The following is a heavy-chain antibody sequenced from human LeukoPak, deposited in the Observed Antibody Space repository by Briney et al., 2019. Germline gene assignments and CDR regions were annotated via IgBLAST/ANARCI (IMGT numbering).Heavy chain of an antibody. J-gene: IGHJ4*02. D-gene: IGHD2-15*01. CDR2: INPSGGST. V-gene: IGHV1-46*01. CDR3: ARDIEDDGYFDY. Sequence: ASVKVSCKASGYTFTSYYIDWVRQAPGQGLEWMGVINPSGGSTRYAQKFQGRVTMTGDPSTRTVYMELSSLTSDDTAVYYCARDIEDDGYFDYWGQGTLVTVSS. CDR1: GYTFTSYY.